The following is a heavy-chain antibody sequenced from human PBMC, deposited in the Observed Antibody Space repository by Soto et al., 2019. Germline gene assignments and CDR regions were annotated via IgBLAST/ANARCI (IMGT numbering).Heavy chain of an antibody. Sequence: GASVKVSCKASGYSFTSYDINWVRQAPGQGLEWMGWMNPNSGDTGYARTFQGRVTMTRNTSITTAYMELSSLRSEDTAVYYCARVRDYYGSGNYFTFDYWAQGTLVTVSS. D-gene: IGHD3-10*01. CDR2: MNPNSGDT. CDR3: ARVRDYYGSGNYFTFDY. CDR1: GYSFTSYD. V-gene: IGHV1-8*01. J-gene: IGHJ4*02.